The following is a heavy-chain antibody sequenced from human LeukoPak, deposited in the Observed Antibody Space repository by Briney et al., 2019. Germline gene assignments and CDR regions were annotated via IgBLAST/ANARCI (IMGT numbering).Heavy chain of an antibody. CDR3: AKAGGKYKSSGYNEVDY. CDR2: ISYDGSNK. CDR1: GFTFSSYG. J-gene: IGHJ4*02. D-gene: IGHD3-22*01. V-gene: IGHV3-30*18. Sequence: PGGSLRLSCAASGFTFSSYGMHWVRQAPGKGLEWVAVISYDGSNKYYADSVKGRFTSSRDNSKNTLYLQMNSLRAEDTAVYYCAKAGGKYKSSGYNEVDYWGQGTLVTVSS.